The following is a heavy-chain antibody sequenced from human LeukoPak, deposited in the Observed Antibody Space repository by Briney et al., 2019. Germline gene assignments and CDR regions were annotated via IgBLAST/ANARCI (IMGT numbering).Heavy chain of an antibody. CDR2: IKQDGSEK. V-gene: IGHV3-7*01. CDR3: ARDLRHSGYDLYDY. J-gene: IGHJ4*02. D-gene: IGHD5-12*01. Sequence: GGSLRLSCAASGITVSSYGMRWVRQAPGKGLEWVANIKQDGSEKYYVDSVKGRFTISRDNAKNSLYLQMNSLRAEDTAVYYCARDLRHSGYDLYDYGGQGTLVTVYS. CDR1: GITVSSYG.